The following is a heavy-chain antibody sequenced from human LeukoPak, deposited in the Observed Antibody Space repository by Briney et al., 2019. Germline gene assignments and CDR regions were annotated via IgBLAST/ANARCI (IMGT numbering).Heavy chain of an antibody. CDR3: ARDEAYGFDT. J-gene: IGHJ3*02. Sequence: PGGSLRLSCAASGFTFNTYSMNWVRQAPGKGLEWLSYIRSGGTINYADSVKGRFIISRDNAKNSLYLQMNSLRDEDTAVYYCARDEAYGFDTWGQGTMVTVSS. CDR2: IRSGGTI. V-gene: IGHV3-48*02. CDR1: GFTFNTYS.